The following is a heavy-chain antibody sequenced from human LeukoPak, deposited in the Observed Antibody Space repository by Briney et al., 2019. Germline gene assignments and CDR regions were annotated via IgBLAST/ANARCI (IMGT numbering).Heavy chain of an antibody. CDR3: ARELPFDY. V-gene: IGHV3-74*01. Sequence: GGSLRLSCAASGFTFSIYAMAWVRQAAGKGLEWVSRIKSDGSRADYADSVKGRFTISRDNAKNTLYLQMNSLRAEDTAVYYCARELPFDYWGQGTLVTVSS. J-gene: IGHJ4*02. D-gene: IGHD2-15*01. CDR1: GFTFSIYA. CDR2: IKSDGSRA.